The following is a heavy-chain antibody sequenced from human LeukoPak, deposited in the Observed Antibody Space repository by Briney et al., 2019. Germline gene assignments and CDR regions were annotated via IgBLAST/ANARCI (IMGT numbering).Heavy chain of an antibody. CDR1: GFSFSAYA. CDR2: ISGRDDRT. D-gene: IGHD2/OR15-2a*01. J-gene: IGHJ4*02. V-gene: IGHV3-23*01. Sequence: GGSLRLSRAASGFSFSAYALTWVRKAPGKGLEWVSSISGRDDRTYYADSAKGRFTISRDNSKNTLYLQMNSLRAEDTALYYCAKVAYNSYGLYYHDYFDYWGQGTLVTVSS. CDR3: AKVAYNSYGLYYHDYFDY.